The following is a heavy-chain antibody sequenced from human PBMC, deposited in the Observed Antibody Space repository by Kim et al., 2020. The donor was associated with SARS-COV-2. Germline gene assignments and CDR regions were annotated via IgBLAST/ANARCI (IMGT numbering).Heavy chain of an antibody. CDR3: ARGLWTMVRGVMMGGY. J-gene: IGHJ4*02. CDR2: INPSGGST. Sequence: ASVKVSCKSSGYTFTSYYMHWVRQAPGQGLEWMGIINPSGGSTSYAQKFQGRVTMTRETSTSTVYMELSSLRSEDTAVYYCARGLWTMVRGVMMGGYWGQGTLVTVSS. V-gene: IGHV1-46*01. D-gene: IGHD3-10*01. CDR1: GYTFTSYY.